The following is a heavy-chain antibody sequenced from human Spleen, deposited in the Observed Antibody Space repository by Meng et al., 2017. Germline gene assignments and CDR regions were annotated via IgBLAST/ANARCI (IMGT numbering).Heavy chain of an antibody. CDR2: ISSSGSTI. CDR1: GFTFSDYY. D-gene: IGHD3-10*01. J-gene: IGHJ4*02. Sequence: GESLKISCAASGFTFSDYYMSWIRQAPGKGLEWVSYISSSGSTIYYADSVKGRFTISRDNAKNSLYLQMNSLRAEDTAVYYCARMNYYGSGSYYNLDYWGQGTLVTVSS. V-gene: IGHV3-11*04. CDR3: ARMNYYGSGSYYNLDY.